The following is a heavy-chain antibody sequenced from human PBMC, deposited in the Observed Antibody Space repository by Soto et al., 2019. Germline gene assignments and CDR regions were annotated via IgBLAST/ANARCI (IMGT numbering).Heavy chain of an antibody. J-gene: IGHJ6*02. V-gene: IGHV4-39*07. CDR1: GGSISSSSYY. D-gene: IGHD2-2*01. CDR2: IYYSGST. CDR3: ARWGCISTSCYPSYYGMDV. Sequence: PSETLSLTCTVSGGSISSSSYYWGWIRQPPGKGLEWIGSIYYSGSTYYNPSLKSRVTISVDTSKNQFSLKLSSVTDADTAVYYCARWGCISTSCYPSYYGMDVWGQGTTVTVSS.